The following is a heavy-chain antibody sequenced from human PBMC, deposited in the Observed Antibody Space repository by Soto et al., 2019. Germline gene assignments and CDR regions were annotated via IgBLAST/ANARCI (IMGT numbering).Heavy chain of an antibody. D-gene: IGHD3-10*01. CDR1: GFTFSGSW. CDR2: INGYGRGT. J-gene: IGHJ4*02. Sequence: EVQLVESGGGLVQPGGARRLSCAASGFTFSGSWMHWVRQAPGKGLVWVSRINGYGRGTSYADFVKGRFIISRDDAKTTLFLEMHGLRVEETAAYYCARGIFGSGTANDYWGQGTLVTVSS. CDR3: ARGIFGSGTANDY. V-gene: IGHV3-74*01.